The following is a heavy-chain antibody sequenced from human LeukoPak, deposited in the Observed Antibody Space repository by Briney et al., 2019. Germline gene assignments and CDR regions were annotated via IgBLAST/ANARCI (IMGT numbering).Heavy chain of an antibody. Sequence: GGSLRLSCIASGFTVSSTYMSWVRQAPGKGLEWVSVTYSGGSTYYADSVKGRCTISRDNSKNTLYLQMNSLRAEDTAVYYCARGYDFWSGYYFDYWGQGTLVTVSS. CDR3: ARGYDFWSGYYFDY. CDR2: TYSGGST. J-gene: IGHJ4*02. V-gene: IGHV3-66*01. CDR1: GFTVSSTY. D-gene: IGHD3-3*01.